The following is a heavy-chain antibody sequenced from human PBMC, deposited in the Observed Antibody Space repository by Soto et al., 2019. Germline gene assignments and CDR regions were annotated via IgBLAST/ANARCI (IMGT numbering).Heavy chain of an antibody. CDR2: LYYSGST. V-gene: IGHV4-59*08. CDR3: ARRSYYGSGSIFDY. D-gene: IGHD3-10*01. CDR1: GASISSYF. Sequence: SETLSLTCTVSGASISSYFWSWIRQPPGKGLEWIGFLYYSGSTNYNPSLKRRVTISVDTSKNQFSLKVSSVTAADTVVYYCARRSYYGSGSIFDYWGQGTLVTVSS. J-gene: IGHJ4*02.